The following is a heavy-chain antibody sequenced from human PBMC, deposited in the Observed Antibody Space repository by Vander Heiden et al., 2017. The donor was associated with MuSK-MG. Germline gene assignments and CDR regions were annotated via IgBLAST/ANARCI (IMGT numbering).Heavy chain of an antibody. CDR2: IYPGDSDN. D-gene: IGHD3-10*01. CDR1: GYSSGSYW. J-gene: IGHJ4*02. Sequence: EAQLVQSGAEVEKPGESLKISCKCSGYSSGSYWIGWVRQMPGKGVEWMGIIYPGDSDNRYSPSAQGQVTISAAKSISTAYLQWRRMKASATAMYYYARAGGGFGDFHLDYWGQGTLVTVSS. V-gene: IGHV5-51*01. CDR3: ARAGGGFGDFHLDY.